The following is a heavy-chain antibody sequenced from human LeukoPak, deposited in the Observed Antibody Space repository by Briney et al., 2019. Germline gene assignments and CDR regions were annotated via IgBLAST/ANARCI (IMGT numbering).Heavy chain of an antibody. CDR2: ISSNGGST. D-gene: IGHD6-19*01. Sequence: GGSLRLSCAASGFTFSSYAMHWVCQAPGKRLEYVSAISSNGGSTYYANSVKGRFTISRDNSKNTLYLQMGSLRAEDMAVYYCARDPGSSGWYFDYWGQGTLVTVSS. J-gene: IGHJ4*02. CDR1: GFTFSSYA. CDR3: ARDPGSSGWYFDY. V-gene: IGHV3-64*01.